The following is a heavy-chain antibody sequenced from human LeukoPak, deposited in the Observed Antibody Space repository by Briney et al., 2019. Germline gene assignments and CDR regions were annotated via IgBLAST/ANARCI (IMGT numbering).Heavy chain of an antibody. V-gene: IGHV3-21*01. CDR3: ASIGQWLGYGMDV. J-gene: IGHJ6*02. CDR1: GFTFSSYS. CDR2: ISSSSSYI. Sequence: PGGSLRLSCAASGFTFSSYSMNWVRQAPGKGLEWVSSISSSSSYIYYADSVKGRFTISRDNAKNSLYLQMNSLRAEDTAVYYCASIGQWLGYGMDVWGQGTTVTVSS. D-gene: IGHD6-19*01.